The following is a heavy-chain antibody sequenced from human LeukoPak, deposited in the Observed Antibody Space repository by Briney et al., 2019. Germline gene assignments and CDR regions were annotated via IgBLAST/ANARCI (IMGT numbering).Heavy chain of an antibody. D-gene: IGHD3-10*01. J-gene: IGHJ4*02. CDR2: ISYDGSNK. CDR1: GFTSSSYG. Sequence: PGGSLRLSCAASGFTSSSYGMHWVRQVPGKGLEWVAVISYDGSNKYYADSVKGRFTISRDNSKNTLYLQMNSLRAEDTAVYYCAKGGVLWFGELLPHYYFDYWGQGTLVTVSS. CDR3: AKGGVLWFGELLPHYYFDY. V-gene: IGHV3-30*18.